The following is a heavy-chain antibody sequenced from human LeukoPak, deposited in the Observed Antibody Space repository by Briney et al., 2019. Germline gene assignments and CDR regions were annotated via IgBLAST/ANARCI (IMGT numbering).Heavy chain of an antibody. CDR1: GFTFTMFG. V-gene: IGHV3-48*04. CDR3: AKDHSADGWPTFEY. CDR2: IDARSGIV. Sequence: GGSLRLSCAASGFTFTMFGMNWVRQAPGKGLEWVSYIDARSGIVYYADSVRGRFTISRDTSQNELYLQMSSLRVDDSAIYYCAKDHSADGWPTFEYWGRGTLVSVSS. J-gene: IGHJ4*02. D-gene: IGHD5-24*01.